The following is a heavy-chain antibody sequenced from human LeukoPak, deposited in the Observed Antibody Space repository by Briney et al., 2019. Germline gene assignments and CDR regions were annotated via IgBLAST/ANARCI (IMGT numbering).Heavy chain of an antibody. Sequence: GASVKVSCKASGYTFTSYGISWVRQAPGQGLEWMGWISAYNGNTNYAQKLQGRVTMTTDTSTSTAYTELRSLRSDDTAVYYCARDCSSTSCYYDYWGQGTLVTVSS. CDR1: GYTFTSYG. CDR3: ARDCSSTSCYYDY. CDR2: ISAYNGNT. J-gene: IGHJ4*02. V-gene: IGHV1-18*01. D-gene: IGHD2-2*01.